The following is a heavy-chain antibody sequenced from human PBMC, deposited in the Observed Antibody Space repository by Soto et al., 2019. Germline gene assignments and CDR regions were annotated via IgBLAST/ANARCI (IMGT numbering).Heavy chain of an antibody. V-gene: IGHV4-31*03. CDR3: ARDRVRRDNKPYGMDV. D-gene: IGHD2-21*01. J-gene: IGHJ6*02. CDR2: IFYTGTT. CDR1: GDSISSGGYY. Sequence: QVQLQESGPGLVKPSQSLSLTFTVSGDSISSGGYYWSWIRQHPGKGLEWIGYIFYTGTTYYNPSLKSRVSISVDTSKNLFSLQLTTVTAADTAIYYCARDRVRRDNKPYGMDVWGQGTTVTVSS.